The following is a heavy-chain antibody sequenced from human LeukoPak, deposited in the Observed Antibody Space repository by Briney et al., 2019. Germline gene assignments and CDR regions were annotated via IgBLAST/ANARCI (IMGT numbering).Heavy chain of an antibody. CDR2: INAGNGNT. D-gene: IGHD3-10*01. CDR3: ARVYYGSGSYYNFGYGMDV. Sequence: ASVKVSCKASGYTFTSYAMHWARQAPGQRLEWMGWINAGNGNTKYSQKFQGRVTITRDTSASTAYMELSSLRSEDTAVHYCARVYYGSGSYYNFGYGMDVWGQGTTVTVSS. CDR1: GYTFTSYA. V-gene: IGHV1-3*01. J-gene: IGHJ6*02.